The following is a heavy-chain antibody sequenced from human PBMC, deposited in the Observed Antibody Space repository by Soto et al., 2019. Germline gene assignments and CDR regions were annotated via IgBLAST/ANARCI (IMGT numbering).Heavy chain of an antibody. CDR2: IYYSGRT. CDR1: GGSISSYS. J-gene: IGHJ3*01. Sequence: SETLSLTCTVSGGSISSYSWSWIRQPPGKGLQWIGYIYYSGRTNYNPSLKSRVIISVDTSKKQISLKLSSVTAADSAVYYCASGGWTYDILTGYYLWGQGTMVTVSS. V-gene: IGHV4-59*01. D-gene: IGHD3-9*01. CDR3: ASGGWTYDILTGYYL.